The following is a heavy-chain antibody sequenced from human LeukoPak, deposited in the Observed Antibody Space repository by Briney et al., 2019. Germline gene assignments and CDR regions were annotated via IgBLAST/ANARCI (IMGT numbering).Heavy chain of an antibody. CDR1: GFTFSSYG. D-gene: IGHD1-26*01. J-gene: IGHJ4*02. V-gene: IGHV3-33*06. Sequence: GGSLRLSCAASGFTFSSYGMHWVRQAPGKGLEWVAVIWYDGSNKYYADSVKGRFTISRDNSKNTLYLQMNRLRAEDTAVYYCAKPRFKVGATLFDYWGQGTLVTVSS. CDR3: AKPRFKVGATLFDY. CDR2: IWYDGSNK.